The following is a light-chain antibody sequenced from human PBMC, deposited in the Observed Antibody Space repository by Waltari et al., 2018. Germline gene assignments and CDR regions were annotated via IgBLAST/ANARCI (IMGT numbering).Light chain of an antibody. V-gene: IGKV3-15*01. J-gene: IGKJ1*01. CDR1: QSSSSK. CDR3: QHYNNWPPGRT. Sequence: EIVMKQSTATLSVSPGERANLYCRASQSSSSKLAWYQRKSGQAPRLLIYGASTRATGIPARFSGSGSGTEFTLTISSLQSGDFAVYYCQHYNNWPPGRTFGQGTKVEIK. CDR2: GAS.